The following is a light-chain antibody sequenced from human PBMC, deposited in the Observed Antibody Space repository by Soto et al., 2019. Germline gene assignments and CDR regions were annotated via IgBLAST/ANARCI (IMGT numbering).Light chain of an antibody. CDR3: QQYNNWPLP. CDR1: QSVGSS. CDR2: GIS. V-gene: IGKV3-15*01. Sequence: ETVMTQSPVTLSVSPGERATLSCRASQSVGSSLAWYQQKPGQAPRLLMYGISTRAACLPARFSGSGSGTEFTLTISSLQSEYFAVYYCQQYNNWPLPFGGVPKGEIK. J-gene: IGKJ4*01.